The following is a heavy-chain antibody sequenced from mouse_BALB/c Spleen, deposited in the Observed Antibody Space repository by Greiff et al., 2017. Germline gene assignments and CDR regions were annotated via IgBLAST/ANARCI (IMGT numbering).Heavy chain of an antibody. J-gene: IGHJ2*01. D-gene: IGHD1-1*01. CDR1: GFTFTDYY. CDR3: ARPYYYGSSYGY. CDR2: IRNKANGYTT. V-gene: IGHV7-3*02. Sequence: EVQLQESGGGLVQPGGSLRLSCATSGFTFTDYYMSWVRQPPGKALEWLGFIRNKANGYTTEYSASVKGRFTISRDNSQSILYLQMNTLRAEDSATYYCARPYYYGSSYGYWGQGTTLTVSS.